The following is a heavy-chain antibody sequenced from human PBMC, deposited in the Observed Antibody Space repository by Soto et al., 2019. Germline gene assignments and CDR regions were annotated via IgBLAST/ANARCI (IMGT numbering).Heavy chain of an antibody. V-gene: IGHV3-48*03. CDR1: GFTFSSYE. CDR3: ARTGLTYGMDV. Sequence: GWSLRLSCAASGFTFSSYEMNWVRQAPGKGLEWVSYISSSGSTIYYADSVKGRFTISRDNAKNSLYLQMNSLRAEDTAVYYCARTGLTYGMDVWGQGPTVTVSS. CDR2: ISSSGSTI. J-gene: IGHJ6*02.